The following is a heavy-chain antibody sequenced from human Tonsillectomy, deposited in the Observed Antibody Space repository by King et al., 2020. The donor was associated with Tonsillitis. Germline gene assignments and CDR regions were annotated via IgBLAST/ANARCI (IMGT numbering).Heavy chain of an antibody. CDR1: GFTFDDYA. CDR3: AKAWYNSGWCVGFDC. Sequence: VQLVESGGGLVQPGRSLRLSCAASGFTFDDYAMHWVRQGPGKGLEWVAGISWNSTSINYAASVEGRFTISRDNAKNSLYLQMNSLRAEDTAFYYCAKAWYNSGWCVGFDCWGPGTLVTVSS. J-gene: IGHJ4*02. CDR2: ISWNSTSI. V-gene: IGHV3-9*01. D-gene: IGHD6-19*01.